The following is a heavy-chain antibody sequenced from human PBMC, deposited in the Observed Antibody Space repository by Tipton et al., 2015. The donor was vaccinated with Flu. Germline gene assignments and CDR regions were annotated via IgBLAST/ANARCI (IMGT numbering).Heavy chain of an antibody. CDR3: ARRSIRGPFLEWSAGGY. CDR2: ISAYNGNT. V-gene: IGHV1-18*04. J-gene: IGHJ4*02. CDR1: GYTFTSYY. D-gene: IGHD3-3*02. Sequence: QSGAEVKKPGASVKVSCKASGYTFTSYYMHWVRQAPGQGLEWMGWISAYNGNTNYAQKLQGRVTMTTDTSTSTAYMELSSLRSEDTAVYYCARRSIRGPFLEWSAGGYWGQGTLVTVSS.